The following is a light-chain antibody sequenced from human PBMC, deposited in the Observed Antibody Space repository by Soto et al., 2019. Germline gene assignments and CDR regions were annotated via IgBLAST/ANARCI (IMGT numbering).Light chain of an antibody. V-gene: IGKV1-39*01. CDR1: QSISNH. J-gene: IGKJ3*01. CDR3: QQSHTTPLFT. Sequence: DIQMTQSPSSLSASVGDRVTITCRASQSISNHLNWYQRKPGQAPKLLIYAASSLQSGVPSRFSGSGSGTDFTLTSSSLQPEDFATYYCQQSHTTPLFTFGPGTKVDLK. CDR2: AAS.